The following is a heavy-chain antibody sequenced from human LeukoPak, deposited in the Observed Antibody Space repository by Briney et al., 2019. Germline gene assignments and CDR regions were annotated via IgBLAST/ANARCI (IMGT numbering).Heavy chain of an antibody. J-gene: IGHJ4*02. D-gene: IGHD2-15*01. V-gene: IGHV1-46*01. CDR2: INPSDGTT. Sequence: ASVKVSCKASGYIFTTYYIHWVRQAPGQGLQWMGTINPSDGTTTYAQKFQGRVTMTRDTSTSTVYMELSSLRSEDTAVYYCARELRSGGTSLFDYWGQGTLVTVSS. CDR3: ARELRSGGTSLFDY. CDR1: GYIFTTYY.